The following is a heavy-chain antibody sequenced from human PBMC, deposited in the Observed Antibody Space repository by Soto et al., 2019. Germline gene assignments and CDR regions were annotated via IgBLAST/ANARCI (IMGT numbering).Heavy chain of an antibody. J-gene: IGHJ4*02. CDR1: GGSISSGGYY. V-gene: IGHV4-31*03. Sequence: QVQLQESGPGLVKPSQTLSLTCTVSGGSISSGGYYWSWIRQHPGKGLEWIGYIYHSGSTFYNPSLRSRVTLSADTSKNQFSLNMTSVTAADTAMYYCARGVGGSAYSSGWFGIWGQGTLLTVSS. D-gene: IGHD3-3*01. CDR2: IYHSGST. CDR3: ARGVGGSAYSSGWFGI.